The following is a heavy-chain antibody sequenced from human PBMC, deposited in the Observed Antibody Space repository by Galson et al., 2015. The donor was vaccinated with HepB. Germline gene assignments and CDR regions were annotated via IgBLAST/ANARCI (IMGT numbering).Heavy chain of an antibody. Sequence: PALVKPTQTLTLTCTFSGFSLRSTGVGVGWIRQPPGRALEWLALVYWDDDKWYSPSLKSRLTITKDTSITQVVLTMINMGPVDTATYFCAQKGPNWVTSGWYFFDSWGQGTLVTVSS. D-gene: IGHD6-19*01. CDR3: AQKGPNWVTSGWYFFDS. V-gene: IGHV2-5*02. J-gene: IGHJ4*02. CDR1: GFSLRSTGVG. CDR2: VYWDDDK.